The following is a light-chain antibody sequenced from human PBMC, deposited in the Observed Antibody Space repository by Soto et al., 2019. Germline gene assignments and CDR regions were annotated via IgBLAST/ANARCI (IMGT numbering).Light chain of an antibody. J-gene: IGKJ1*01. CDR2: GAS. CDR1: QSVSNN. V-gene: IGKV3-15*01. Sequence: EIVMTQSPATLSVSPGERATLSCRASQSVSNNLAWYQKKPGQAPRLLIYGASTRATGIPARFSGSGSGTEFTLTISRLQSEDFAVYYCQQYNNWWTFGQGT. CDR3: QQYNNWWT.